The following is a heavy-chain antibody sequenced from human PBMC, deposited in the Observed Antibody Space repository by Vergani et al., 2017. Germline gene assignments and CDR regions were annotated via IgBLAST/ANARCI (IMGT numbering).Heavy chain of an antibody. CDR1: GFTFSSYS. J-gene: IGHJ5*02. CDR3: ARDRNSSGWTHDQRFDP. Sequence: EVQLVESGGGLVKPGGSLRLSCAASGFTFSSYSMNWVRQAPGKGLEWVSSISSSSSYIYYADSVKGRFTISRDNAKNSLYLQMNSLRAEDTAVYYCARDRNSSGWTHDQRFDPWGQGTLVTVSS. D-gene: IGHD6-19*01. V-gene: IGHV3-21*01. CDR2: ISSSSSYI.